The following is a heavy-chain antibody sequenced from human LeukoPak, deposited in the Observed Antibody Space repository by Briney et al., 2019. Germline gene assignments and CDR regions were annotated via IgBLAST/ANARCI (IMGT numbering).Heavy chain of an antibody. CDR1: GFSFSISN. CDR2: ISSKTNYI. Sequence: GGSLRLSCAASGFSFSISNMNWVRQAPGKGLEWVASISSKTNYIYYADSVKGRFTISRDNAQNSLFLQMNSLRAEDTSVYYCATESSGALDYWGQGTLVTVSS. J-gene: IGHJ4*02. CDR3: ATESSGALDY. D-gene: IGHD1-26*01. V-gene: IGHV3-21*01.